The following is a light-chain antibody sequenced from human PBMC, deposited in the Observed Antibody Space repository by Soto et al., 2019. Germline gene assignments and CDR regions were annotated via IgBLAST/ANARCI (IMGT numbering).Light chain of an antibody. CDR3: QQRSNWPPVWS. Sequence: EIVLTQSPATLSLSPGERATLSCRASQTVTSYLAWYQQKPGQAPRLLIYDASNRATGIPARFSGSGSGTDFTLTICSLEPEDFAVYYCQQRSNWPPVWSFGQGTKVKIK. J-gene: IGKJ1*01. V-gene: IGKV3-11*01. CDR2: DAS. CDR1: QTVTSY.